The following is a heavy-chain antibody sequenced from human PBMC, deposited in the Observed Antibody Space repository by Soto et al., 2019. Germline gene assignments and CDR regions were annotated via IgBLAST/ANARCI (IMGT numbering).Heavy chain of an antibody. Sequence: QVQLQESGPGLVKPSETLSLTCTVSGGSVSSGSYYWSWIRQPPGKGLEWIGYIYYSGSTNYNPSLKSRVTISVDTSKNQFSLKLSSVTAADTAVYYCASGIVLVPAARFYYGMDVWGHGTTVTVSS. CDR2: IYYSGST. J-gene: IGHJ6*02. CDR1: GGSVSSGSYY. V-gene: IGHV4-61*01. D-gene: IGHD2-2*01. CDR3: ASGIVLVPAARFYYGMDV.